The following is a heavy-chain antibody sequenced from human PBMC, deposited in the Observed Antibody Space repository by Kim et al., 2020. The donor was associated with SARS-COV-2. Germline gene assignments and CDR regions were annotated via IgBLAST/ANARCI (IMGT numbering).Heavy chain of an antibody. Sequence: YNPALKSRVPISVDTSKNRFSLKLSSVTAADTAVYYCAVSGGSYSALFDYWGQGTLVTVSS. V-gene: IGHV4-34*01. J-gene: IGHJ4*02. D-gene: IGHD1-26*01. CDR3: AVSGGSYSALFDY.